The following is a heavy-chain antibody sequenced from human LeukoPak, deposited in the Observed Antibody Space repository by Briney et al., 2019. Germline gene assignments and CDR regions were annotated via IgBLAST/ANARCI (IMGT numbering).Heavy chain of an antibody. V-gene: IGHV4-34*01. CDR3: ARGRIAVANNY. CDR2: INHSGST. D-gene: IGHD6-19*01. Sequence: PSETLSLTCAVYGGSFSGYYWSWIRQPPGKGLEWIGEINHSGSTNYNPSLKSRVTISVDTSKNQFSLKLSSVTAADTAVYYCARGRIAVANNYWGQGTLVTVSS. J-gene: IGHJ4*02. CDR1: GGSFSGYY.